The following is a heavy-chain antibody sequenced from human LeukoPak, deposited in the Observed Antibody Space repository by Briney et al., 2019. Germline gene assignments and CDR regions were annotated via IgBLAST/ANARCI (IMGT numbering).Heavy chain of an antibody. CDR1: GFIFSNYG. Sequence: HPGGSLRLSCAASGFIFSNYGMNWVRQAPGEGLEWVARIRNKANRYTTEYAASVKGRFTISRDDSENSLYLQMDSLKTEDTAVYYCARSPLGIAPFDYWGQGTLVTVSS. D-gene: IGHD7-27*01. V-gene: IGHV3-72*01. CDR2: IRNKANRYTT. CDR3: ARSPLGIAPFDY. J-gene: IGHJ4*02.